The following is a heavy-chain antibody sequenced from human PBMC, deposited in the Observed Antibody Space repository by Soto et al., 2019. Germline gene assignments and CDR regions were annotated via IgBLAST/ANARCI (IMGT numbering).Heavy chain of an antibody. CDR1: GDSVSRKSDA. V-gene: IGHV6-1*01. CDR3: TGIASFRGMDV. CDR2: TYYRSKWNN. D-gene: IGHD2-21*01. J-gene: IGHJ6*02. Sequence: HTLSLTCAISGDSVSRKSDAWNWIRQSPSRGLEWLGRTYYRSKWNNDYALSVKSRITINPDTPKNQFSLHLFSVTPEDTAVYYCTGIASFRGMDVWGQGTPVTVSS.